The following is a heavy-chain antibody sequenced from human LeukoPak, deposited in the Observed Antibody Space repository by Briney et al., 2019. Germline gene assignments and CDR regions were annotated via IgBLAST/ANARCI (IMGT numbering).Heavy chain of an antibody. CDR1: GGSINSYY. CDR3: AREHEGSGSYGPYYYCYGMDV. V-gene: IGHV4-59*01. CDR2: IGNKVSN. D-gene: IGHD3-10*01. J-gene: IGHJ6*02. Sequence: SGTLSLTCTVPGGSINSYYWNWIRQPPGKGLEWIGHIGNKVSNNYNPSLKSRVAISVVTSKNQFSLNLASMTAADTAVYYCAREHEGSGSYGPYYYCYGMDVWGQGTTVTVSS.